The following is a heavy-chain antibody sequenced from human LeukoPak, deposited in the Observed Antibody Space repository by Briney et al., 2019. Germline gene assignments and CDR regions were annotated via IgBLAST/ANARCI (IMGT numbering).Heavy chain of an antibody. J-gene: IGHJ4*02. CDR3: ARVGGTTQSFDY. Sequence: SETLSLTCTVSGGSIGSYYWSWIRQPPGKGLEWIGYIYYSGSTNYNPSLKSRVTISVDTSKNQFSLKLSSVTAADTAVYYCARVGGTTQSFDYWGQGTLVTVSS. CDR2: IYYSGST. D-gene: IGHD1-7*01. V-gene: IGHV4-59*01. CDR1: GGSIGSYY.